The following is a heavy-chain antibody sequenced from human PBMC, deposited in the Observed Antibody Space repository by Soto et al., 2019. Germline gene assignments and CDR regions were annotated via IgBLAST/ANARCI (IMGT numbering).Heavy chain of an antibody. J-gene: IGHJ4*02. V-gene: IGHV1-46*01. CDR1: GYTFTTYY. Sequence: ASVKVSCKASGYTFTTYYMHWVRQAPGQGLEWMGIINPSGGSTRYAQKFQGRVTMTRDTSTSTVYMELSSLKSEDTAVYYCERGLIYDSSGYYFDYWGQGTLVNVS. D-gene: IGHD3-22*01. CDR2: INPSGGST. CDR3: ERGLIYDSSGYYFDY.